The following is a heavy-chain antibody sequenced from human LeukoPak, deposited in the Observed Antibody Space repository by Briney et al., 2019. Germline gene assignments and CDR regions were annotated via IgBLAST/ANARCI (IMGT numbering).Heavy chain of an antibody. J-gene: IGHJ4*02. D-gene: IGHD6-19*01. V-gene: IGHV4-59*01. CDR1: GGSISSYY. Sequence: PSETLSLTCTVSGGSISSYYWSWIRQPPGKGLEWIGYIYYSGSTNYNPSLKSRLTISVDTSKNQFSLKLSSVTAADTAVYYCARVRVQWLVFDYWGQGTLVTVSS. CDR2: IYYSGST. CDR3: ARVRVQWLVFDY.